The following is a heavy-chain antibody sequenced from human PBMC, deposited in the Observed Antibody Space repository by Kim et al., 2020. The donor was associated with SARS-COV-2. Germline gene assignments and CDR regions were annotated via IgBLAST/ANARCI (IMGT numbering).Heavy chain of an antibody. J-gene: IGHJ4*02. CDR3: AEGGYSGYAFDY. D-gene: IGHD5-12*01. Sequence: NYNPSLKSRVTISVDTSKNQFSLKPSSVTAADTAVYYCAEGGYSGYAFDYWGQGTLVTVSS. V-gene: IGHV4-34*01.